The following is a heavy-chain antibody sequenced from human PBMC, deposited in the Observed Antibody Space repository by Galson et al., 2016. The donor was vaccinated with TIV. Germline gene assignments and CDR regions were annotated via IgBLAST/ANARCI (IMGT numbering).Heavy chain of an antibody. CDR3: AREKEIAVVGSTTPYYYYNMDV. J-gene: IGHJ6*03. CDR1: GGSFSSHS. Sequence: SVKVSCKASGGSFSSHSINWVRQAPGQGLEWMGRIIPILGVSKYAQKFQGRVTITADTSTSTAYMEVSSMNSEDTATYFCAREKEIAVVGSTTPYYYYNMDVWGQGTTVTVSS. CDR2: IIPILGVS. V-gene: IGHV1-69*04. D-gene: IGHD2-15*01.